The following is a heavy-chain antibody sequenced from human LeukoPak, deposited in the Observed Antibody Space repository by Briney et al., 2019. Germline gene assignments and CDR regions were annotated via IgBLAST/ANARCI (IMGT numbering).Heavy chain of an antibody. CDR2: IIPIFGTA. CDR1: GGTFSSYA. D-gene: IGHD6-6*01. J-gene: IGHJ3*02. CDR3: ARAILSEEYSSSLEAFDI. Sequence: ASVKVSCKASGGTFSSYAISWVRQAPGQGLEWMGGIIPIFGTANYAQKFQGRVTITADESTSTAYMELSSLRSEDTAVYYCARAILSEEYSSSLEAFDIWGQGTMVTVSS. V-gene: IGHV1-69*13.